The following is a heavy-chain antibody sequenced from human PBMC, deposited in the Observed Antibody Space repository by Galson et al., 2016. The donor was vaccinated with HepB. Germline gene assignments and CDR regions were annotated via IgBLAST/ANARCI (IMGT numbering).Heavy chain of an antibody. Sequence: SLRLSCAASGFTFSNFAMSWVRQAPGKGLEWVSAISGSSDRTYFADSVKGRFTISRDNSKNTLYLQMNGLRDEDTAVYICARDLDFAMGDKRGFDHWGQGTLVTVAS. J-gene: IGHJ4*02. CDR3: ARDLDFAMGDKRGFDH. CDR1: GFTFSNFA. CDR2: ISGSSDRT. D-gene: IGHD3-3*01. V-gene: IGHV3-23*01.